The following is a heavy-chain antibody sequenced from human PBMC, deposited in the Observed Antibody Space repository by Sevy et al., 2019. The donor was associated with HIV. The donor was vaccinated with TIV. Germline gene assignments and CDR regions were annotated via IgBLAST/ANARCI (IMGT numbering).Heavy chain of an antibody. D-gene: IGHD3-22*01. Sequence: SESLSLTCAVHGGSFSGYYWSWIRQPPGKGLEWIGEINHSGSTNYNPSLKSRVTISIDTSKNQFSLRLSSVTAADTAVYYCSRGRRTMTVVVLTRDGAFDYWGQGTLVTVSS. V-gene: IGHV4-34*01. CDR2: INHSGST. J-gene: IGHJ4*02. CDR3: SRGRRTMTVVVLTRDGAFDY. CDR1: GGSFSGYY.